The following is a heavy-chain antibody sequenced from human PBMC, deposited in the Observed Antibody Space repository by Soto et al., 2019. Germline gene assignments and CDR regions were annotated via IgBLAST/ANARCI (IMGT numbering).Heavy chain of an antibody. J-gene: IGHJ4*02. D-gene: IGHD3-10*01. CDR1: GGSISSYY. V-gene: IGHV4-59*01. CDR3: ATLGRVGEPH. CDR2: IYYSGST. Sequence: PSETLSLTCTVSGGSISSYYWSCIRQPPGKGLEWIGYIYYSGSTNYNPSLKSRVTISVDTSKNQFSLKLSSVTAADTAVYYCATLGRVGEPHWGQGTLVTVSS.